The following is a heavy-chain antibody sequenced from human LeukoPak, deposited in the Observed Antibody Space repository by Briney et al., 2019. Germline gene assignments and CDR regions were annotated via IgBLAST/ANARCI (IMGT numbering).Heavy chain of an antibody. V-gene: IGHV3-30-3*01. Sequence: GGSLRLSCAASGFTFSSYATHWVRQAPGKGLEWVAVISYDGSNKYYADSVKGRFTISRDNSKNMLYLQMNSLRAEDTAVYYCARDDGSRIAVAAMDYWGQGTLVTVSS. CDR2: ISYDGSNK. J-gene: IGHJ4*02. CDR3: ARDDGSRIAVAAMDY. CDR1: GFTFSSYA. D-gene: IGHD6-19*01.